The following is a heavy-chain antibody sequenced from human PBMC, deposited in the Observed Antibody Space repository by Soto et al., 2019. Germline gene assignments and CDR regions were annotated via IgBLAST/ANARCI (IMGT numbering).Heavy chain of an antibody. V-gene: IGHV4-34*01. J-gene: IGHJ6*02. D-gene: IGHD6-6*01. CDR3: AGGLSSSATFYHYCGMDV. Sequence: ESLSLHCAVYGGSFSGYHWSWIRQPPGKGLEWIGEINHSGSTNYNPSLMSRVIISLETSKNQFSLILTSVTAADTAVYYGAGGLSSSATFYHYCGMDVWGQGTTVTVSS. CDR1: GGSFSGYH. CDR2: INHSGST.